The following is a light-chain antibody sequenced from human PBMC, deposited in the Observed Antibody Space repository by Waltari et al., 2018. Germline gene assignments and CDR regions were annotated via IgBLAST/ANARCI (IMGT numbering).Light chain of an antibody. CDR3: NSFTISHTHV. J-gene: IGLJ1*01. V-gene: IGLV2-18*02. CDR2: DVS. CDR1: TSDFGTYER. Sequence: QSALTQPPSVSGSPGQSVTISCTGTTSDFGTYERVTWYQQTPGAAPKLIISDVSSRPSGVSNRFSGSKSDNTASLTISDLQADDEADYYCNSFTISHTHVFGTGTKVTVL.